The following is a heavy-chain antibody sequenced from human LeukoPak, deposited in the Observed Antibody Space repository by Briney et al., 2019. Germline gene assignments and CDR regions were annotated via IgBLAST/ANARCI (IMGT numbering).Heavy chain of an antibody. CDR1: GYSFTSYW. J-gene: IGHJ1*01. CDR2: IYPGDSDT. D-gene: IGHD2-15*01. CDR3: ARALDGYSSGHFWVYFQH. Sequence: GESLKISCKGSGYSFTSYWIGWVRQMPGKGLEWMGIIYPGDSDTRYSPSFQGQVTISADKSISTAYLQWSSLKASDTAMYYCARALDGYSSGHFWVYFQHWGQGTLVTVSS. V-gene: IGHV5-51*01.